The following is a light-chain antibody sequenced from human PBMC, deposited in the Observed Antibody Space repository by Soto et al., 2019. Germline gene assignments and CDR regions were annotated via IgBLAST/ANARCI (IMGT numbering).Light chain of an antibody. V-gene: IGLV4-69*01. CDR3: QTWGTGIWV. CDR2: LNSDGSH. CDR1: SGHSSYA. J-gene: IGLJ3*02. Sequence: QLVLTQSPSASASLGASVKLTCTLSSGHSSYAIAWHQQQPEKGPRYLMKLNSDGSHSKGDGIPDRFSGSSSGAERYLTTSSLPSEDEADYYCQTWGTGIWVFGGGTKLTVL.